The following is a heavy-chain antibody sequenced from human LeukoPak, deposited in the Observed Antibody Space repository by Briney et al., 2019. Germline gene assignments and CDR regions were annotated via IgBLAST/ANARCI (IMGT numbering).Heavy chain of an antibody. J-gene: IGHJ1*01. CDR2: ISSSGSTI. Sequence: GGSLRLSCAASGFTFSDYYMSWIRQAPGKGLEWVSYISSSGSTIYYADSVKGRFTISRDNSKNTLYLQMNSLRAEDTAVYYCARDQYSSGWYGVKYFQHWGQGTLVTVSS. D-gene: IGHD6-19*01. CDR3: ARDQYSSGWYGVKYFQH. CDR1: GFTFSDYY. V-gene: IGHV3-11*04.